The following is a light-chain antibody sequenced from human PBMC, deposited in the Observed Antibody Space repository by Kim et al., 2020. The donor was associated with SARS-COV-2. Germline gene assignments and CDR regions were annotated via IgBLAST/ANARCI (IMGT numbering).Light chain of an antibody. CDR3: QQYSHWLPYT. J-gene: IGKJ2*01. CDR2: GAS. V-gene: IGKV3-15*01. Sequence: EIVMTQSPATLSVSPGERVTLSCRASQSVDTNLAWYQQRPGQAPRLLIYGASTRATDIPARFSGSGSGTEFTLIVSSLQSEDFAGYYCQQYSHWLPYTFGPGTKLEI. CDR1: QSVDTN.